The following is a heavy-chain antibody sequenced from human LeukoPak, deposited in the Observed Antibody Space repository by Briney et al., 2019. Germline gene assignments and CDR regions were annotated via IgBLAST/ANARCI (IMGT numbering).Heavy chain of an antibody. CDR1: GFTFSSYA. V-gene: IGHV3-23*01. D-gene: IGHD3-10*01. CDR2: ISGSGGST. J-gene: IGHJ5*01. CDR3: AKDVGFGGFRTISSWYDC. Sequence: PGGSLRLSCAASGFTFSSYAMSWVRQAPGKGLEWVSAISGSGGSTYYADSVKGRFTISRDNSKNTLYLQMNSLRAEDTAVYYCAKDVGFGGFRTISSWYDCWGQGTLVTVSS.